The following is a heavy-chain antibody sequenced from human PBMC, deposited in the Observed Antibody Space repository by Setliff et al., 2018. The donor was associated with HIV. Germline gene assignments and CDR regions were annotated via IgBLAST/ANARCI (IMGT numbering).Heavy chain of an antibody. D-gene: IGHD3-3*01. CDR3: AGSWSGYPLSFGY. V-gene: IGHV4-38-2*01. J-gene: IGHJ4*02. CDR1: GYSITSGYL. CDR2: FYHSGST. Sequence: SETLSLTCAVSGYSITSGYLWGWIRQPPGKGLEWIGNFYHSGSTYYNPSLKSRVTISVDTSKNQFSLKLSSVTAADTAVYYCAGSWSGYPLSFGYWGQGTLVTVSS.